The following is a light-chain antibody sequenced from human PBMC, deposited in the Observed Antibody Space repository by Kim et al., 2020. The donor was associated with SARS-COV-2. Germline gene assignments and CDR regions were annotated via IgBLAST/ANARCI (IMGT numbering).Light chain of an antibody. CDR1: SGSIASTY. Sequence: PGKTVTISCTRSSGSIASTYVQWYQQRPGSSPTTVIYEDNQSPSGVPDRFSGSIDSSSNSASLTISGLKTEDEADYYCQSYDSSRVFGGGTKLTVL. CDR2: EDN. V-gene: IGLV6-57*01. CDR3: QSYDSSRV. J-gene: IGLJ3*02.